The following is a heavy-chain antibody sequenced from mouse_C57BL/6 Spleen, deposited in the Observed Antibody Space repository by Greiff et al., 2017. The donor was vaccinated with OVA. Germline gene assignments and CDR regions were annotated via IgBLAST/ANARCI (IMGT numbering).Heavy chain of an antibody. CDR3: ARAGGNYEAMDY. V-gene: IGHV1-18*01. J-gene: IGHJ4*01. Sequence: VQLQQSGPELVKPGASVKIPCKASGYIFTDYNMDWVKQSHGKSLEWIGDINPNNGGTIYNQKLKGKATLTVDKSSSTAYMELRSLTSEDTTVYYCARAGGNYEAMDYWGQGTSVTVAS. D-gene: IGHD2-1*01. CDR2: INPNNGGT. CDR1: GYIFTDYN.